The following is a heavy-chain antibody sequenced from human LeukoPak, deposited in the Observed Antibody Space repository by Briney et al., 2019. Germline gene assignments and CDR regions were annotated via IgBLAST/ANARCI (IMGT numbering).Heavy chain of an antibody. V-gene: IGHV1-3*01. J-gene: IGHJ4*02. D-gene: IGHD6-13*01. CDR2: INAGHGNT. CDR3: ARGRSSWYEDY. CDR1: GYTFTNYA. Sequence: GASVKVSCKASGYTFTNYAIQWVRQAPGQRLEWMGWINAGHGNTKYSQKLQGRVTMTTDTSTSTAYMELRSLRSDDTAVYYCARGRSSWYEDYWGQGTLVTVSS.